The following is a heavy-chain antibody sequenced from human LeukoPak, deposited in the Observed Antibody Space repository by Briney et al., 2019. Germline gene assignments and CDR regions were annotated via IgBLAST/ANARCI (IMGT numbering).Heavy chain of an antibody. CDR3: ARKASHFSYGLRAIDY. CDR2: INHSGTT. D-gene: IGHD5-18*01. CDR1: GGSFSDHY. V-gene: IGHV4-34*01. J-gene: IGHJ4*02. Sequence: PSETLSLTWAVYGGSFSDHYWNWIRQPPGKGLEWIGEINHSGTTNYNASLKSRVTISVDTSKNHFSLKLNSMTAADTAVYYCARKASHFSYGLRAIDYWGQGNLVTVSS.